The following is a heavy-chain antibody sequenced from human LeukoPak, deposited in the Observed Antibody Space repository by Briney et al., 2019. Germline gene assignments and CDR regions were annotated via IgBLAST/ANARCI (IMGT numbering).Heavy chain of an antibody. CDR2: IDPNSGGT. V-gene: IGHV1-2*02. Sequence: ASVKVSCKASGYTFTGYYMHWVRQAPGQGLEWMGWIDPNSGGTNYAQKFQGRVTMTRDTSISTAYMELSRLRSDDTAVYYCARGYCSGGSCYFIFDYWGQGTLVTVSS. CDR1: GYTFTGYY. J-gene: IGHJ4*02. CDR3: ARGYCSGGSCYFIFDY. D-gene: IGHD2-15*01.